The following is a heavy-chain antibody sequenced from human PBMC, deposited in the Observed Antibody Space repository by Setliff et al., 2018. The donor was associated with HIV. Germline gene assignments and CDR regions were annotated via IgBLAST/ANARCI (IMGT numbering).Heavy chain of an antibody. Sequence: QSGPTLVNPPQTLTLTCTFSGFSFMSGVGVGWIRQPPGEALEWLALIYWNDDKRYSPSLKSRLTITKDTSKNQVVLQMTNMDPVDTATYYCAHNRDHTGPYYYDYWGQGALVTVSS. CDR1: GFSFMSGVG. V-gene: IGHV2-5*01. CDR2: IYWNDDK. J-gene: IGHJ4*02. D-gene: IGHD3-16*01. CDR3: AHNRDHTGPYYYDY.